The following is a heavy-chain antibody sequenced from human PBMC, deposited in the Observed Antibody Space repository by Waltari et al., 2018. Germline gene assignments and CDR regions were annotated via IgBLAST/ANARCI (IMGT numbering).Heavy chain of an antibody. J-gene: IGHJ3*02. CDR2: IYSGGST. V-gene: IGHV3-53*02. D-gene: IGHD2-15*01. CDR3: ARAPYSSDAFDI. Sequence: EVQLVETGGGLIQPGGSLRLSCAASGFTVSSNSMSWVRQAPGKGLEWVSVIYSGGSTYYADSVKGRFTISRDNSKNTLYLQMNSLRAEDTAVYYCARAPYSSDAFDIWGQGTMVTVSS. CDR1: GFTVSSNS.